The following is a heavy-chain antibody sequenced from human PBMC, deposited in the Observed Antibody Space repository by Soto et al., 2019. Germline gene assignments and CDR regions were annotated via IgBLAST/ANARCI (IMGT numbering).Heavy chain of an antibody. CDR2: IYYSGST. V-gene: IGHV4-39*01. J-gene: IGHJ4*02. CDR3: ARRGGVAAAIRGY. Sequence: QLQLQESGPGLVKPSETLSLTCTVSGGSISSSSYYWGWIRQPPGKGLEWIGSIYYSGSTYYNPSLKSRVTISVDTSKNQFSLKLSSVTAADTAVYYCARRGGVAAAIRGYWGQGTLVTVSS. CDR1: GGSISSSSYY. D-gene: IGHD6-13*01.